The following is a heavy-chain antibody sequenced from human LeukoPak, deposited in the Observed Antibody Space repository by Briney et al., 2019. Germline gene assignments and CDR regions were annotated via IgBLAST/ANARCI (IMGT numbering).Heavy chain of an antibody. CDR1: GSRFTSYW. D-gene: IGHD1-1*01. J-gene: IGHJ4*02. CDR3: ARARNWNDVVWFDY. V-gene: IGHV5-10-1*01. Sequence: GASLRISCKGSGSRFTSYWISWVRRMPGKGLEWMGRIDPTDSYTNYSPSFEGHVTISADKSTATVYLQWSSLKASDTAMYYCARARNWNDVVWFDYGGQGTLVTVSA. CDR2: IDPTDSYT.